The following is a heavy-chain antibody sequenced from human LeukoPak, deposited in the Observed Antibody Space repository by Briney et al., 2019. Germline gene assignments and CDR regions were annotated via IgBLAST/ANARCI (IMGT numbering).Heavy chain of an antibody. CDR2: ISYDGSNK. J-gene: IGHJ6*02. V-gene: IGHV3-30*18. CDR1: GFTFSSYG. CDR3: AKGHFWSGYYYYYGMDV. Sequence: GGSLRLSCAASGFTFSSYGMHWVRQAPGKGLEWVAVISYDGSNKYYADSVKGRFTISRDNSKNTLYLQMNSLRAEDTAVYYCAKGHFWSGYYYYYGMDVWGQGTTVTVSS. D-gene: IGHD3-3*02.